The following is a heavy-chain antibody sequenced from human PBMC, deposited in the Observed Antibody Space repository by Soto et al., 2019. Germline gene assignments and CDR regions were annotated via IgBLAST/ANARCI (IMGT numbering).Heavy chain of an antibody. Sequence: QLQLQESGPGLVKPSETLSLTCTVSGGSISSSRYYWGWIRQPPGKGLEWIGSIFYSGSTYYNPSLKSLVTISVDTSKTQFSLKLSSVTDAYTAVYYCARHLTYCSAGSCYSDFPYYGMDVWGQGTTVTVSS. CDR2: IFYSGST. J-gene: IGHJ6*02. D-gene: IGHD2-15*01. CDR1: GGSISSSRYY. V-gene: IGHV4-39*01. CDR3: ARHLTYCSAGSCYSDFPYYGMDV.